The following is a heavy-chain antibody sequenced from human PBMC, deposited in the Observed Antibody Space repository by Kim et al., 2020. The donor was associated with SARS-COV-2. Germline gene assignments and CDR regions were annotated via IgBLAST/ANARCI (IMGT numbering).Heavy chain of an antibody. D-gene: IGHD5-12*01. CDR2: ISSSGSTI. CDR1: GFTFSSYE. CDR3: AAQWLRTGYFDL. Sequence: GGSLRLSCAASGFTFSSYEMNWVRQAPGKGLEWVSYISSSGSTIYYADSVKGRFTISRDNAKNSLYLQMNSLRAEDTAVYYCAAQWLRTGYFDLWGRGTLVTVSS. V-gene: IGHV3-48*03. J-gene: IGHJ2*01.